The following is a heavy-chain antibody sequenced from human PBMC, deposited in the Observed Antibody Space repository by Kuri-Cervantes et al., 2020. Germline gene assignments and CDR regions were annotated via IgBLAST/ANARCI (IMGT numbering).Heavy chain of an antibody. CDR2: INNDGSST. V-gene: IGHV3-74*01. D-gene: IGHD6-13*01. CDR1: GFTFSSYW. Sequence: GESLKISCAASGFTFSSYWIHWVRQAPGKGLVWVSRINNDGSSTTYADSVKGRFTISRDNAKNTLYLHMNSLRAEDTAVYYCARGGSSWSFDYWGQGTLVTVSS. J-gene: IGHJ4*02. CDR3: ARGGSSWSFDY.